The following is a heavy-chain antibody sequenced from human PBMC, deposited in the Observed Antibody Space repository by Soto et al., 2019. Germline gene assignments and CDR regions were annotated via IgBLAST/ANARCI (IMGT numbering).Heavy chain of an antibody. V-gene: IGHV3-48*03. CDR1: GFTFSSSE. J-gene: IGHJ3*01. CDR2: IHPSGQPI. Sequence: EVQLVESGGGLVQPGGSLRLSCAVSGFTFSSSEMYWVRQAPGKGLEWISYIHPSGQPIFYADSVKGRFTISRDNANNSLFLQMNSLRAEDPAVYYCARRASRWGQGTMVTVSS. D-gene: IGHD1-26*01. CDR3: ARRASR.